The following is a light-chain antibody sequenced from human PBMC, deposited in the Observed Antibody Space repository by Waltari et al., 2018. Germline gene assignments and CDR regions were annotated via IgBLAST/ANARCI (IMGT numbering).Light chain of an antibody. CDR3: CSYAGADTSVV. J-gene: IGLJ2*01. CDR1: GSDIGGYDF. CDR2: DVN. Sequence: QSALTQPRSVSGSPGQSVTISCTGTGSDIGGYDFVSWYQQYPGKAPKLIIYDVNKRPPGFPDRFSGSKSGNTASLTISGLLNEDEADYYCCSYAGADTSVVFGGGTTLTVL. V-gene: IGLV2-11*01.